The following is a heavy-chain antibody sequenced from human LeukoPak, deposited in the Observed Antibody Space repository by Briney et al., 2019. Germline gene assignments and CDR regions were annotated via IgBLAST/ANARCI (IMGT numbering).Heavy chain of an antibody. CDR3: ASVQVGATDY. J-gene: IGHJ4*02. D-gene: IGHD1-26*01. Sequence: ASVTVSYKASAYTFTSYGISGVRQAPGQGLEGMGWISAYNGNTNYAQKIKGRVTMTTDTSTSTAYMELRSLRSDDTAVYYGASVQVGATDYWGQGTLVTVSS. CDR2: ISAYNGNT. V-gene: IGHV1-18*01. CDR1: AYTFTSYG.